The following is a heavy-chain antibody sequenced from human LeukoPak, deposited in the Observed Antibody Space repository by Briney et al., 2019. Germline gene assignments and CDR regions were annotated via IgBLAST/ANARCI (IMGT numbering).Heavy chain of an antibody. Sequence: PSETLSLTCTVSGGSMNNYCWSWIRQPPGKGLDWIGYIAYTGTTNYNPPLKSRVTISIDTSKNQFSLKLTSVTAADTAVYYCARDECTGYQTGTDYYYMDVWGKGATVTVSS. D-gene: IGHD2-8*02. CDR3: ARDECTGYQTGTDYYYMDV. CDR1: GGSMNNYC. J-gene: IGHJ6*03. CDR2: IAYTGTT. V-gene: IGHV4-59*01.